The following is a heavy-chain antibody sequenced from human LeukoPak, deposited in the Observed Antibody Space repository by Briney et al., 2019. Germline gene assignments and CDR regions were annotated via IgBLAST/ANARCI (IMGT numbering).Heavy chain of an antibody. V-gene: IGHV4-4*02. J-gene: IGHJ6*02. CDR1: GGSISSPYW. CDR3: ARVSSGWSHGYYYGMDV. Sequence: SETLSLTCAVSGGSISSPYWWSWVRQPPGKGLEWIGEIYHSGSTNYNPSLKSRVTISVDKSKNQFSLKLSSVTAADTAVYYCARVSSGWSHGYYYGMDVWGQGTTVTVSS. CDR2: IYHSGST. D-gene: IGHD6-19*01.